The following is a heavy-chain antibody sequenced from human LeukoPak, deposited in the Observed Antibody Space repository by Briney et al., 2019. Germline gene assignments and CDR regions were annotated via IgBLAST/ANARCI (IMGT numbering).Heavy chain of an antibody. J-gene: IGHJ4*02. V-gene: IGHV3-7*01. CDR3: VRDGGVSGYDLLDY. Sequence: GGSLRLSCAASGFCFSNYWMTWVRQAPGKGLEWVAHINQDGSEEHYMDSVKARFTISRDNAKNSLSLQMNSLRAEDTAVYYCVRDGGVSGYDLLDYWGQGTLVTVSS. CDR2: INQDGSEE. CDR1: GFCFSNYW. D-gene: IGHD5-12*01.